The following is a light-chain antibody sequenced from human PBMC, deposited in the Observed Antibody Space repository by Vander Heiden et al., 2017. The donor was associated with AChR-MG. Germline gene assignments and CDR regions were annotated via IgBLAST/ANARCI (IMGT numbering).Light chain of an antibody. CDR2: AAS. CDR1: QSISNY. J-gene: IGKJ1*01. Sequence: DIQMTQSPSSLSASVRDRVTITCRTSQSISNYLNWYQQKPGKAPKLLIYAASSLQSGVPARFSGSGSGTDFTLTISSLQPEDFATYYCHQSSSTPETFGQGTKVEI. CDR3: HQSSSTPET. V-gene: IGKV1-39*01.